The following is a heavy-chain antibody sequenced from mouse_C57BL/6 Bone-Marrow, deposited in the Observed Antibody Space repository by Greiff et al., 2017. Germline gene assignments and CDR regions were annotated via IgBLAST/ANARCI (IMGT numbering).Heavy chain of an antibody. V-gene: IGHV5-9*01. CDR2: ISGGGGNT. J-gene: IGHJ2*01. CDR1: GFTFSSYT. CDR3: ARHQLPFDY. Sequence: EVKLVESGGGLVKPGGSLKLSCAASGFTFSSYTMSWVRQTPEKRLEWVATISGGGGNTYYPDSVKGRFTISRDNAKNTLYLQMSSLRSEDTALYYCARHQLPFDYWAQGTTLTVSS. D-gene: IGHD4-1*02.